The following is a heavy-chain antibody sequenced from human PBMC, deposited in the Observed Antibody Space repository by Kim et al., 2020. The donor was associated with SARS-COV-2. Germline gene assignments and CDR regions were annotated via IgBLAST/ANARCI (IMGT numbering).Heavy chain of an antibody. CDR3: ARTSGSYASPYSY. CDR1: GFTFSSYA. V-gene: IGHV3-30-3*01. D-gene: IGHD1-26*01. CDR2: ISYDGSNK. J-gene: IGHJ1*01. Sequence: GGSLRLSCAASGFTFSSYAMHWVRQAPGKGLEWVAVISYDGSNKYYADSVKGRFTISRDNSKNTLYLQMNSLRAEDTAVYYCARTSGSYASPYSYWGQGT.